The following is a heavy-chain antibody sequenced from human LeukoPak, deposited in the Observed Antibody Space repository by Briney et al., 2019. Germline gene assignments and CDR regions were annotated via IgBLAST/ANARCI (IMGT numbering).Heavy chain of an antibody. J-gene: IGHJ4*02. V-gene: IGHV3-74*01. D-gene: IGHD3-22*01. CDR1: GFTFSNYW. Sequence: GGSLRLSCAASGFTFSNYWMVWVRQAPGKGLVWVSRMNSDGSTTRYADAVKGRFTISRDNAKNTLYLQMNSLRVEDTAVYYCARDESITMTLWGQGTLVTVSS. CDR2: MNSDGSTT. CDR3: ARDESITMTL.